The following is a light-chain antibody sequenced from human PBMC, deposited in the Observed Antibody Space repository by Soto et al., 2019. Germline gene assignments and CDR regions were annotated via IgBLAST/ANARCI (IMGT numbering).Light chain of an antibody. CDR1: QDISIY. CDR3: LQHSSFPRT. V-gene: IGKV1-17*03. CDR2: AAS. J-gene: IGKJ2*01. Sequence: DIQMTQSPSAMSASVGDRVTITCRASQDISIYLAWFQQKPGEVPKRLIYAASSLQRGVPSRFSGTGSVTEFTLTISSLQPEDFATYYCLQHSSFPRTFGQGTKLEIK.